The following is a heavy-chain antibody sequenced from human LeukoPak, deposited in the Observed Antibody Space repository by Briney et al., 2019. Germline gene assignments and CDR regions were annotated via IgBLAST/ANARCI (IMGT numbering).Heavy chain of an antibody. CDR1: GYTFSNHW. V-gene: IGHV5-10-1*01. CDR2: IDPSDSYT. J-gene: IGHJ4*02. Sequence: GESLKISCQGSGYTFSNHWIGWVRQMPGKGLEWMGRIDPSDSYTNYSPSFQGHVTISADKSISTAYLQWSSLKASDTAMYYCATTAVADWGQGTLVTVSS. CDR3: ATTAVAD. D-gene: IGHD6-19*01.